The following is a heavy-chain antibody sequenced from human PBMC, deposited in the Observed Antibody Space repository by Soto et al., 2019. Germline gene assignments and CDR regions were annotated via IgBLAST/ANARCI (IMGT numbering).Heavy chain of an antibody. Sequence: SETLSLTCAVYGGSFSGYYWSWIRQPPGKGLEWIGEINHSGSTNYNPSLKSRVTISVDTSKNQFSLKLSSVTAADTAVYYCAREAVAGTYWFDPWGQGXLVTVSS. V-gene: IGHV4-34*01. J-gene: IGHJ5*02. CDR3: AREAVAGTYWFDP. CDR1: GGSFSGYY. CDR2: INHSGST. D-gene: IGHD6-19*01.